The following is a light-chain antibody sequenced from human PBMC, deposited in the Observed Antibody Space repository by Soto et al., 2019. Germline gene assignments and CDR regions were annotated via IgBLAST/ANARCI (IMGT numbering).Light chain of an antibody. CDR3: QQYNTYWES. V-gene: IGKV1-5*03. J-gene: IGKJ1*01. CDR1: QSISSW. CDR2: KAS. Sequence: DIQMTQSPSTLSASVGDRVTITCRSSQSISSWLAWYQQKPGTAPKLLIYKASSLESGVPSRFSGSGSGTEFTFTISSLQPDDFAPYYCQQYNTYWESFGQGPRWIS.